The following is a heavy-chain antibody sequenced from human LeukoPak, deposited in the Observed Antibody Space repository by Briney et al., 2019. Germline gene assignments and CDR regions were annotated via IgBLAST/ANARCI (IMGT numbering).Heavy chain of an antibody. Sequence: PGGSLRLSCAASGFTFSSYWMSWVRQAPGKGLEWVAFIRYDGSNKYYADSVKGRFTISRDNSKNTLYLQMNSLRAEDTAVYYCTTSQYYYDSSGAFDIWGQGTMVTVSS. D-gene: IGHD3-22*01. CDR3: TTSQYYYDSSGAFDI. CDR1: GFTFSSYW. J-gene: IGHJ3*02. CDR2: IRYDGSNK. V-gene: IGHV3-30*02.